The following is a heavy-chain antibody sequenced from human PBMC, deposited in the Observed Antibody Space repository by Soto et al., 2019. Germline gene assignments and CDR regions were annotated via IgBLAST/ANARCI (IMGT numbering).Heavy chain of an antibody. CDR3: ARERFYDFRFINDY. CDR2: IKQDGSEK. Sequence: PGGSLRLSCAASGFTFSSYWMSWVRQAPGKGLEWVANIKQDGSEKYYVDSVKGRFTISRDNAKNSLYLQMNSLRAEDTSVYYCARERFYDFRFINDYWRQGTLVTVSS. D-gene: IGHD3-3*01. V-gene: IGHV3-7*01. J-gene: IGHJ4*02. CDR1: GFTFSSYW.